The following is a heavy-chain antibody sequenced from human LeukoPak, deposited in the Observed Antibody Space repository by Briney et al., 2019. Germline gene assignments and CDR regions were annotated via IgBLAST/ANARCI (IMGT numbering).Heavy chain of an antibody. Sequence: PGGSLRLSCGASGFTFSSYAMSWVRQAPGKGLEWVSAIGSGTYYADSVKGRFTISRDNSKNTLYLQMNSLRAEDTAVYYCAKVLASYFDSWGKGTLFTASS. CDR2: IGSGT. CDR1: GFTFSSYA. V-gene: IGHV3-23*01. CDR3: AKVLASYFDS. J-gene: IGHJ4*02.